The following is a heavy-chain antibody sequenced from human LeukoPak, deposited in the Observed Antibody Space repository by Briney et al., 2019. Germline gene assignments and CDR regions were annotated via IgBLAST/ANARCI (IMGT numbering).Heavy chain of an antibody. V-gene: IGHV4-34*01. CDR1: GGSFSGYY. J-gene: IGHJ4*02. D-gene: IGHD5-18*01. CDR2: INHSGST. Sequence: PSETLSLTCAVYGGSFSGYYWSWIRQPPGKGLEWIGEINHSGSTNYNPSLKSRFTISVDTSKNQFSLKLSSVTAADTAVYYCARRWIQLWYGYWGQGTLVTVSS. CDR3: ARRWIQLWYGY.